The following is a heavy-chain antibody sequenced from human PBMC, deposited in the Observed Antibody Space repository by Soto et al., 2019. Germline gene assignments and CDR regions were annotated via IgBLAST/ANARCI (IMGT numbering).Heavy chain of an antibody. J-gene: IGHJ4*02. Sequence: EVQLVESGGGLVKPGGSLRLSCAASGFTFSSYSMNWVRQAPGKGLEWVSSISSSSSYIYYADSVKGRFTISRDNAKNSLYLQMNSLRAEDTAVYYCARDRCSGGSCYVCDYWCQGTLVTVSS. D-gene: IGHD2-15*01. V-gene: IGHV3-21*01. CDR3: ARDRCSGGSCYVCDY. CDR1: GFTFSSYS. CDR2: ISSSSSYI.